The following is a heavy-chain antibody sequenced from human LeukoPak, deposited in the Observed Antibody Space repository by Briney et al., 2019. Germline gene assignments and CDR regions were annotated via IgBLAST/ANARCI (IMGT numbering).Heavy chain of an antibody. Sequence: PSETLSLTCIVSSGSISSDYWSWIRQPPGKGLEWIGYIYYSGSTHYNPSLKSRVTISVDTSKNRFSLKLSSVTAADTAVYYCARREGYSSSPLDYWGQGTLVTVSS. CDR1: SGSISSDY. CDR3: ARREGYSSSPLDY. D-gene: IGHD6-13*01. V-gene: IGHV4-59*08. CDR2: IYYSGST. J-gene: IGHJ4*02.